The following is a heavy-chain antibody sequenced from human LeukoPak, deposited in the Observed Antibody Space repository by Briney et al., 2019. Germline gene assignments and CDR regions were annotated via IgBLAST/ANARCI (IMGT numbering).Heavy chain of an antibody. D-gene: IGHD6-19*01. CDR3: AKYFEGQWLEDSAYFDL. Sequence: GGSLRLSCAASGFTFDDYAMHWVRQAAGKGLEWVAGISWNSGSIGYADSVKGRFTISRDNAKNSLYLQMNILRAKDMAVYYCAKYFEGQWLEDSAYFDLCGRGTLVTVSS. J-gene: IGHJ2*01. CDR1: GFTFDDYA. V-gene: IGHV3-9*03. CDR2: ISWNSGSI.